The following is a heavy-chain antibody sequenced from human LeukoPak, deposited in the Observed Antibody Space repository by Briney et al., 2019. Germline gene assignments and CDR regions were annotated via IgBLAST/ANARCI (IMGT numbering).Heavy chain of an antibody. V-gene: IGHV1-2*02. D-gene: IGHD4-17*01. CDR3: ARDRPVTVYGDYREHFDY. Sequence: ASVKVSCKASGYTFTGYCMHWVRQAPGQGLEWMGWINPNSGGTNYAQKFQGRVTMTRDTSISTAYMELSRLRSDDTAVYYCARDRPVTVYGDYREHFDYWGQGTLVTVSS. J-gene: IGHJ4*02. CDR1: GYTFTGYC. CDR2: INPNSGGT.